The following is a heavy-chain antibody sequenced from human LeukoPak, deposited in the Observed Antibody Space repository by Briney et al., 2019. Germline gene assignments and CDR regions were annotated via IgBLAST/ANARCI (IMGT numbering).Heavy chain of an antibody. Sequence: GGSLRLSCAASGFTFSSYGMHWVRQAPGKGLEWVAFIRYDGSNKSYADSVKGRFTISRDNSKNTLYLQMNSLRAEDTAVYCCAKDQSGTYYTFDYWGQGTLVTVSS. D-gene: IGHD1-26*01. V-gene: IGHV3-30*02. CDR2: IRYDGSNK. J-gene: IGHJ4*02. CDR1: GFTFSSYG. CDR3: AKDQSGTYYTFDY.